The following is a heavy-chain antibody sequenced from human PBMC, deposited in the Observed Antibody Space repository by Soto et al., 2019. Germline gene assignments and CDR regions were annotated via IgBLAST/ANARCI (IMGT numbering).Heavy chain of an antibody. CDR1: GGTFSSYA. CDR2: IIPIFGTA. D-gene: IGHD1-26*01. CDR3: ARAAAAGGELLSLGYYFEN. J-gene: IGHJ4*01. V-gene: IGHV1-69*06. Sequence: SVKVSCKASGGTFSSYAISWVRQAPGQGLEWMGGIIPIFGTANYAQKFQGRVTITADKSTSTGYMELSSLRSEDTAVYYCARAAAAGGELLSLGYYFENWGQGTL.